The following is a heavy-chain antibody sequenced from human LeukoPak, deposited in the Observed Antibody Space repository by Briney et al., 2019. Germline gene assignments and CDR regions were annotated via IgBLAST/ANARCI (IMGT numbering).Heavy chain of an antibody. CDR1: GFTVSINS. Sequence: PGGSLRLSCAASGFTVSINSMSWVRQAPGKGLEWVSVIYSGGSTYYADSVKGRFVISRDNSKNTLYLQMNSLRAEDTAVYYCARGLISGVTGVDWGQGTLVIVSS. CDR2: IYSGGST. V-gene: IGHV3-66*01. CDR3: ARGLISGVTGVD. J-gene: IGHJ4*02. D-gene: IGHD2-15*01.